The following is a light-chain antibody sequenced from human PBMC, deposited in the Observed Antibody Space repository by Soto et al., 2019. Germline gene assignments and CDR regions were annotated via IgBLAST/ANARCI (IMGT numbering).Light chain of an antibody. Sequence: QSVLTQPPSASGSPGQSVTISCAGTSSDVGAFNYVSWYQQLPGKAPKLMIYEVTKRPSGVPDRFSGFKSGNTASLTVSGLQAEDEADYYCSSYAGSNNVIFGGGTKLTVL. CDR2: EVT. V-gene: IGLV2-8*01. J-gene: IGLJ2*01. CDR3: SSYAGSNNVI. CDR1: SSDVGAFNY.